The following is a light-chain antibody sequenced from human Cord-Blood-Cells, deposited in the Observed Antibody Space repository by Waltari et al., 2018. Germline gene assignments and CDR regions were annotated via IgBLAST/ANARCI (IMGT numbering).Light chain of an antibody. V-gene: IGLV3-25*03. CDR1: ALPQHY. J-gene: IGLJ2*01. CDR3: QSADSSGTVV. CDR2: KDS. Sequence: SYELTQPPSVSVSPGQTARITCSGDALPQHYAYWYQQKPGQAPVLVIYKDSERPSGIPERFSGSSSGTTVTLTISGVQAEDEADYYCQSADSSGTVVFGGGTKLTVL.